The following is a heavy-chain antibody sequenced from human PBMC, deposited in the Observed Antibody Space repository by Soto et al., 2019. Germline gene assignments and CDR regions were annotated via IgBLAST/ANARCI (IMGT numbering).Heavy chain of an antibody. CDR2: ISGGGDKT. J-gene: IGHJ2*01. D-gene: IGHD2-2*01. CDR3: ARKVLGSTSRPDWWYFDL. V-gene: IGHV3-23*01. Sequence: EVQLLESGGGLVQPGGSLRLSCVGSGFTFINYAMNWVRQTPGKGLEWVSTISGGGDKTFDADTVKGRFTISRDNSKNAVRWRMNSLRADDTAVYYCARKVLGSTSRPDWWYFDLWGRGTLVTVSS. CDR1: GFTFINYA.